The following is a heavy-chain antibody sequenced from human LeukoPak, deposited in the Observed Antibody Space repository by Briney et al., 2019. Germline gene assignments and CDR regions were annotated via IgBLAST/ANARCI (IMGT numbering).Heavy chain of an antibody. CDR1: GITFSSYA. J-gene: IGHJ5*02. CDR2: ISGSGGST. V-gene: IGHV3-23*01. CDR3: AKDRGFDISYNWFEP. D-gene: IGHD3-10*01. Sequence: GGSLRLSCAASGITFSSYAMTWVRQAPGKGLEWVSVISGSGGSTYYADSVKGRFTISGDNSKNTLYLQMNSLRAEDTAVYYCAKDRGFDISYNWFEPWGQGTLVTVSS.